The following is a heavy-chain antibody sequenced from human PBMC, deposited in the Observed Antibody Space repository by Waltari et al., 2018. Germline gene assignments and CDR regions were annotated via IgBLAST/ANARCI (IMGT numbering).Heavy chain of an antibody. D-gene: IGHD5-12*01. CDR1: GYTFTGYY. CDR2: FDPEDGET. V-gene: IGHV1-24*01. CDR3: ATGSGYDDYYYYYYMDV. Sequence: QVQLVQSGAEVKKPGASVKVSCKASGYTFTGYYMHCVRQAPGQGLEWMGGFDPEDGETIYAQKFQGRVTMTEDTSTDTAYMELSSLRSEDTAVYYCATGSGYDDYYYYYYMDVWGKGTTVTVSS. J-gene: IGHJ6*03.